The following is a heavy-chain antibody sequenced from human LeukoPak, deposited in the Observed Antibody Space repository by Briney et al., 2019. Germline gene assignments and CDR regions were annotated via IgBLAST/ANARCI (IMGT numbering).Heavy chain of an antibody. J-gene: IGHJ4*02. CDR2: MNPNRGNK. CDR1: GYTFSTYD. CDR3: ARAIRYQLLSDY. Sequence: ASVKVSCKTSGYTFSTYDINGVRQAAGQGLECRGCMNPNRGNKDFAQKLQGRATITSDTSITTAYLELSSLRSEDAAVYYCARAIRYQLLSDYWGQGTLVTVSS. V-gene: IGHV1-8*03. D-gene: IGHD2-2*01.